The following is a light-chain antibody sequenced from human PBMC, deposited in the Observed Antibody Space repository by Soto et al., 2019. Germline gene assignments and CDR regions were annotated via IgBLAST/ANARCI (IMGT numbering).Light chain of an antibody. J-gene: IGKJ2*01. V-gene: IGKV2-24*01. CDR1: QSLETSDGHTF. CDR3: LHLTLVPYT. CDR2: EVS. Sequence: DVVLTQTPLSSPVSLGQPASISRRSSQSLETSDGHTFLSWLHQRPGQPPRVLIYEVSKRFSGVPDKFSGSGAGTEFTLKISRVEAEDVGIYYCLHLTLVPYTFGQGTKLEI.